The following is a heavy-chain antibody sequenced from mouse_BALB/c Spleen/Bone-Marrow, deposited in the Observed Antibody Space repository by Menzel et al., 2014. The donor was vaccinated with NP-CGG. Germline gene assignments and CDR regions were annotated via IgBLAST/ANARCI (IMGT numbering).Heavy chain of an antibody. J-gene: IGHJ1*01. CDR1: GYRFTTYV. V-gene: IGHV1-14*01. Sequence: QLQQSGPELVKPGASVKMSCKTSGYRFTTYVMHWVKQKPGQGPEWIGYINPYNDVTNYNEKFKGKATLTSDKSSSTSYMELSSLTSEDSAVYYCARNYGHWYFDVWGAGTTVTVSS. D-gene: IGHD1-1*02. CDR2: INPYNDVT. CDR3: ARNYGHWYFDV.